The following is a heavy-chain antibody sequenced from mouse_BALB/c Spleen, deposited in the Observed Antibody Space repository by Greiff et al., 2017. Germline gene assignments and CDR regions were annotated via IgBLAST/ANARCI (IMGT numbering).Heavy chain of an antibody. V-gene: IGHV3-2*02. J-gene: IGHJ4*01. CDR1: GYSITSDYA. CDR2: ISYSGST. Sequence: EVKLEESGPGLVKPSQSLSLTCTVTGYSITSDYAWNWIRQFPGNKLEWMGYISYSGSTSYNPSLKSRISITRDTSKNQFFLQLNSVTTEDTATYYCARRSERYGAMDYWGQGTSVTVSS. CDR3: ARRSERYGAMDY. D-gene: IGHD2-14*01.